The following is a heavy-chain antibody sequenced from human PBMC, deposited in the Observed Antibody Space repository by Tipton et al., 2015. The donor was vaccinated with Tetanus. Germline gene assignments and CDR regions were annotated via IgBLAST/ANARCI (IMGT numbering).Heavy chain of an antibody. CDR1: GFIFSSYG. D-gene: IGHD2-15*01. CDR2: SWYDGTDT. J-gene: IGHJ4*02. CDR3: TREADCSGGSCFSGDFDN. Sequence: SGFIFSSYGIHWVRQAPGKGLEWVAVSWYDGTDTYYADSVKGRFTLSRDNSKNTLYLQMNSLRVEDTAVYYCTREADCSGGSCFSGDFDNWGQGAQVTVSS. V-gene: IGHV3-33*01.